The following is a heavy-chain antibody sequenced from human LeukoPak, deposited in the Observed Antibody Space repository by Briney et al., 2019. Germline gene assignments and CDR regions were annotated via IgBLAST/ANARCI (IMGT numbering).Heavy chain of an antibody. CDR3: MRGGIGYDSDY. D-gene: IGHD5-12*01. J-gene: IGHJ4*02. CDR1: GESFSGY. V-gene: IGHV4-34*01. CDR2: TYQSGST. Sequence: PSETLSLTCAVYGESFSGYWSWIRQPPGQGLEWIGETYQSGSTKYNPSFKSRVTISVDRSNNQFSLKLKSVTAADTAVYYCMRGGIGYDSDYWGQGTLVTVSS.